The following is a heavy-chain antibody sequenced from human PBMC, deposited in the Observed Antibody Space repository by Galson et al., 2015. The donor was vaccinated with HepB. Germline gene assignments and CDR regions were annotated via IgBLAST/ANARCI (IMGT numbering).Heavy chain of an antibody. CDR3: ARDAAIVVVPAAMRGGFDY. J-gene: IGHJ4*02. V-gene: IGHV3-33*08. CDR1: GFTFSSYG. CDR2: IWYDGSNK. Sequence: SLRLSCAASGFTFSSYGMHWVRQAPGKGLEWVAVIWYDGSNKYYADSVKGRFTISRDNSKNTLYLQMNSLRAEDTAVYYCARDAAIVVVPAAMRGGFDYWGQGTLVTVSS. D-gene: IGHD2-2*01.